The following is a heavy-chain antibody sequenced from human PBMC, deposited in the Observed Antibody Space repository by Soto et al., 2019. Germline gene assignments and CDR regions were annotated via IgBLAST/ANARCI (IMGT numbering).Heavy chain of an antibody. V-gene: IGHV1-2*04. D-gene: IGHD6-6*01. J-gene: IGHJ2*01. CDR3: ARRASSSIQGHFDL. CDR1: GYTFTGYY. Sequence: QVQLVQSGAEVKKPGASVKVSCKASGYTFTGYYMHWVRQAPGQGLEWMGWINPNSGGTNYAQKFQGWVTMTGDTSISTAYMELSRLRSDDTAVYYCARRASSSIQGHFDLWGRGNLVTLSS. CDR2: INPNSGGT.